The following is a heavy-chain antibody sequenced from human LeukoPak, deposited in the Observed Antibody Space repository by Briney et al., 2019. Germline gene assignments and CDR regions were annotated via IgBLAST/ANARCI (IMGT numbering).Heavy chain of an antibody. D-gene: IGHD4-17*01. V-gene: IGHV3-15*01. Sequence: GESLRLSCAVSGFTFNTYAMTWVRQAPGKGLEWVGRISSKSDGGTTDYAAPVKGRFTISRDDSTNTLSLQMSGLKAEDTALYFCITEPHDYGDFTFGYWGQGTLVTVSS. CDR3: ITEPHDYGDFTFGY. J-gene: IGHJ4*02. CDR1: GFTFNTYA. CDR2: ISSKSDGGTT.